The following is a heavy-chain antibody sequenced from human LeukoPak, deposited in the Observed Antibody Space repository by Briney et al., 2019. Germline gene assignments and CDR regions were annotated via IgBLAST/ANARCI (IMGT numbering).Heavy chain of an antibody. J-gene: IGHJ6*02. Sequence: SETLSLTCTVSGGSISSCYWSWIRQPAGKGLEWIGRIYTSGSTNYNPSLKSRVTMSVDTSKNQFSLKLSSVTAADTAVYYCARADLRYYDILTGPRGYYYGMDVWGQGTTVTVSS. D-gene: IGHD3-9*01. CDR3: ARADLRYYDILTGPRGYYYGMDV. CDR1: GGSISSCY. V-gene: IGHV4-4*07. CDR2: IYTSGST.